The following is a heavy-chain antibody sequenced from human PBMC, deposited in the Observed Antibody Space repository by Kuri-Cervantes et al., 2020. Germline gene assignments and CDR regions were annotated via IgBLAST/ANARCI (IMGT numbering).Heavy chain of an antibody. V-gene: IGHV3-23*01. CDR3: ASLADCSGGSCYPGNYGMDV. CDR2: ISGSGGST. Sequence: GGSLRLSCAASGFTFSSYAMSWVRQAPGRGLEWVSAISGSGGSTYHADSVKGRFTISRDNSKNTLYLQMNSLRAEDTAVYYCASLADCSGGSCYPGNYGMDVWGQGTTVTSP. CDR1: GFTFSSYA. D-gene: IGHD2-15*01. J-gene: IGHJ6*02.